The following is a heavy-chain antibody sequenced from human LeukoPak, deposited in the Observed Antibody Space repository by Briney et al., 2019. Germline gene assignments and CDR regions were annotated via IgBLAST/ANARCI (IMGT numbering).Heavy chain of an antibody. D-gene: IGHD3-10*01. CDR1: GFSLNTSGVG. CDR3: AHKLIYYGSGSYFDY. V-gene: IGHV2-5*01. J-gene: IGHJ4*02. CDR2: IYWNDDK. Sequence: SGPTLVNPTQTLTLTCTFSGFSLNTSGVGVGWIRQPLGKALEWLALIYWNDDKPYSPSLKTRVTITKDTSKNQVVLTLTNMDPVDTATYYCAHKLIYYGSGSYFDYWGQGTLVTVSS.